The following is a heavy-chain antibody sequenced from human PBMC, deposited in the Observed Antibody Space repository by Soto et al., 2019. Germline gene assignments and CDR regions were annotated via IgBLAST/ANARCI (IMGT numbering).Heavy chain of an antibody. J-gene: IGHJ2*01. CDR1: GGSISSYY. Sequence: QVQLQESGPGLVKPSETLSLTCTVSGGSISSYYWSWIRQPPGKGLEWIGYIYYSGSTNYNPSLQXRXTLXVDTSKNQFSLKLSSVTAADTAVYYCARFNWYFDLWGRGTLVTVSS. CDR2: IYYSGST. V-gene: IGHV4-59*08. CDR3: ARFNWYFDL.